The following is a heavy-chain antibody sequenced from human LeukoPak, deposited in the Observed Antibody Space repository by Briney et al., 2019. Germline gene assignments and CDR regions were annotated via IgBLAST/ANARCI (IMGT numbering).Heavy chain of an antibody. J-gene: IGHJ4*01. D-gene: IGHD6-19*01. V-gene: IGHV4-34*01. CDR2: INHRGST. CDR3: ARVKAVAGTLPHLLDY. Sequence: SETLSLTCAVYGGSFSGYYWSWIRQPPGKGLEWIGEINHRGSTNYNPPLKSRLTILKDKFKNQFSLKLTSVTVADTAVYFCARVKAVAGTLPHLLDYWGQGTLVTVSS. CDR1: GGSFSGYY.